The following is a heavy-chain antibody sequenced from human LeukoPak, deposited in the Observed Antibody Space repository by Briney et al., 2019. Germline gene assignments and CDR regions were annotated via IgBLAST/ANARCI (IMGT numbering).Heavy chain of an antibody. CDR2: ITGDSART. D-gene: IGHD1-26*01. V-gene: IGHV3-23*01. Sequence: GGSLRLSCAASGFTFSSYGMHWVRQAPGKGLEWVSAITGDSARTHYADSVKGRFTISRDNSMNTLYLQMNSLRAEDTAIYYCARDDSVGATPLYYWGQGTLVTVSS. CDR1: GFTFSSYG. CDR3: ARDDSVGATPLYY. J-gene: IGHJ4*02.